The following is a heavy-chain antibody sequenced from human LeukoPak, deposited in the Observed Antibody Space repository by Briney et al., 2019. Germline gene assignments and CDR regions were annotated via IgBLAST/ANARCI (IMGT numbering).Heavy chain of an antibody. Sequence: GGSLRLSCTASGFTFGDYAMSWVRQAPGKGLEWVANIKQDGREKYYVDSVKGRFTLSRDNAKNSLYLQMNSLRAEDTAVYYCARGAVTTRYYFDYWGQGTLVTVSS. J-gene: IGHJ4*02. D-gene: IGHD4-17*01. CDR3: ARGAVTTRYYFDY. CDR1: GFTFGDYA. CDR2: IKQDGREK. V-gene: IGHV3-7*01.